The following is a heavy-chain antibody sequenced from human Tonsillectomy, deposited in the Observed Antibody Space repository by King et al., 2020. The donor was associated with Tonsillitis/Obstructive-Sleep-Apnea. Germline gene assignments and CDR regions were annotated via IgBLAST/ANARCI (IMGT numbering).Heavy chain of an antibody. D-gene: IGHD1-7*01. Sequence: EVQLVESGGGLVQPGGALRLSCAASGFTFSSHRMNWVRQAPGKGLEWGLYNISSSSTIYYADSVKGRFTISRDNAKNSLYLQINSLRDEDTAVYYCAGDPVSGTTANAFDIWGQGTMVTVSS. CDR2: NISSSSTI. CDR1: GFTFSSHR. J-gene: IGHJ3*02. CDR3: AGDPVSGTTANAFDI. V-gene: IGHV3-48*02.